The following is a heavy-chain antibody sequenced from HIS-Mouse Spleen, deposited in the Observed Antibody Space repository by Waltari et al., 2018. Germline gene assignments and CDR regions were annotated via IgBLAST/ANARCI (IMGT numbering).Heavy chain of an antibody. J-gene: IGHJ3*02. CDR1: GFTFSSYG. V-gene: IGHV3-33*06. CDR2: IWYDGSNK. D-gene: IGHD5-12*01. CDR3: AKDLARKDSGYDAFDI. Sequence: QVQLVESGGGVVQPGRSLRLSCAASGFTFSSYGMTWVRQAPGKGLEWVAVIWYDGSNKYYADSVKGRFTISRDNSKNTLYLQMNSLRAEDTAVYYCAKDLARKDSGYDAFDIWGQGTMVTVSS.